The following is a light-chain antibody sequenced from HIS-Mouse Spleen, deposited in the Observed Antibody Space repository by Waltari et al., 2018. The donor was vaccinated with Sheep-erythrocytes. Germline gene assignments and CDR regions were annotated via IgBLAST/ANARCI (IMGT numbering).Light chain of an antibody. CDR1: QSVSSY. CDR2: DAS. V-gene: IGKV3-11*01. Sequence: EIVLTQSPATLSLSPGERATLSCRVSQSVSSYLAWYQQKPGQAPRLLIYDASNRATGIPARFSGSGSGTDFTLTISSLEPEDFAVYYCQQRSNSSTFYQGTKLEIK. J-gene: IGKJ2*01. CDR3: QQRSNSST.